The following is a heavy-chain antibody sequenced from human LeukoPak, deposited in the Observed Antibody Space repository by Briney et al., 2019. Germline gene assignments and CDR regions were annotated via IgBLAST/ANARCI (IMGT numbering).Heavy chain of an antibody. CDR1: GGSISSGDYY. CDR3: ARVLFDNSWFDP. D-gene: IGHD3-9*01. Sequence: SETLSLTCTVSGGSISSGDYYWSWIRQPPWKGLEWIGYIYYSGSTYYNPSLKSRVTISVDTSKNQFSLKLGSVTAADTAVYYCARVLFDNSWFDPWGQGTLVTVSS. J-gene: IGHJ5*01. CDR2: IYYSGST. V-gene: IGHV4-30-4*01.